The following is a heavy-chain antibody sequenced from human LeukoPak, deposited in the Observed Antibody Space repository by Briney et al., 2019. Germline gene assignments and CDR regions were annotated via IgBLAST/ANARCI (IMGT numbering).Heavy chain of an antibody. Sequence: PSETLSLTCAVSGYSISSGYYWGWIRQPPGKGLEWIGSIYHSGSTYYNPSLKSRVTISVDTSKNQFSLKLSSVTAADSAVYYCARLESGYYLGVNWFDPWRQGTLVTVSS. CDR1: GYSISSGYY. V-gene: IGHV4-38-2*01. J-gene: IGHJ5*02. CDR3: ARLESGYYLGVNWFDP. CDR2: IYHSGST. D-gene: IGHD3-3*01.